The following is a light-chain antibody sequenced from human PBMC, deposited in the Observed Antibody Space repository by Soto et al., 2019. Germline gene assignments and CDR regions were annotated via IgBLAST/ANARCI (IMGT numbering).Light chain of an antibody. Sequence: QSVLSHPPSASWSPGHSVAVSCTGTSSDVGGYNYVSWYQQHPGKAPKLIIFEVTKRPSGVPDRFSGSKSGNAASLTVSGLQAEDEADYYCCSYAGNNNFVFGTGTKVTVL. CDR3: CSYAGNNNFV. CDR2: EVT. CDR1: SSDVGGYNY. V-gene: IGLV2-8*01. J-gene: IGLJ1*01.